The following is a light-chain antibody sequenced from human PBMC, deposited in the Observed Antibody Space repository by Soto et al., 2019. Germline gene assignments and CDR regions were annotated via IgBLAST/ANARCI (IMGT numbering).Light chain of an antibody. V-gene: IGKV3-15*01. Sequence: EIVMTQSPATLSVSPGERATLSCRASQSVSSNLAWYQQKPGQAPRLLIYDASTRAPGIPARFSGSGSGTEFTLTISSLQSEDFAGYYCQQYSAWWTFGQGTTVEIK. CDR3: QQYSAWWT. CDR2: DAS. CDR1: QSVSSN. J-gene: IGKJ1*01.